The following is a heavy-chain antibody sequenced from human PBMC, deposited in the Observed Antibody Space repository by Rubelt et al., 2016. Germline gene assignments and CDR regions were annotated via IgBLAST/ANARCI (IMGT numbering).Heavy chain of an antibody. J-gene: IGHJ3*01. CDR1: GLTFSIYA. CDR2: IYTSGSP. Sequence: QIGGSLRLSCAASGLTFSIYAMNWVRQAPGKGLEWVSVIYTSGSPYYADSVKGRFTISRDNSKNTIYLQMNSLRAEDTAVYYCARENDCSSVSCRWGQGTTVTVSS. D-gene: IGHD2-2*01. V-gene: IGHV3-53*01. CDR3: ARENDCSSVSCR.